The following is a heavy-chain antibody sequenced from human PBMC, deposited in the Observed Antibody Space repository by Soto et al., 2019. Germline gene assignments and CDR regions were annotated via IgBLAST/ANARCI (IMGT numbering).Heavy chain of an antibody. D-gene: IGHD3-9*01. CDR2: ISSSSSYI. CDR1: GFTFSSYS. J-gene: IGHJ4*02. V-gene: IGHV3-21*01. CDR3: ASGIRYFDWPHYFDY. Sequence: GGSLRLSCAASGFTFSSYSMNWVRQAPGKGLEWVSSISSSSSYIYYADSVKGRFTISRDNAKNSLYLQMNSLRAEDTAVYYRASGIRYFDWPHYFDYWGQGTLVTVSS.